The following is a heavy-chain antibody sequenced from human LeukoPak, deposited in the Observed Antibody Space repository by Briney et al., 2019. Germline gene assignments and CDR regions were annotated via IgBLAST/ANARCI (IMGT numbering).Heavy chain of an antibody. CDR3: ARQPYMSGAYYFDY. Sequence: SETLSLTCTVSGGSISSSSAYWGWIRQPPGKGLEWIGSIYYSKNTYYNPSLKSRVTLSVDTSTNQFSLKLGSVTAADTAMYYCARQPYMSGAYYFDYWGQGTLVTVSS. V-gene: IGHV4-39*01. J-gene: IGHJ4*02. CDR2: IYYSKNT. D-gene: IGHD1-26*01. CDR1: GGSISSSSAY.